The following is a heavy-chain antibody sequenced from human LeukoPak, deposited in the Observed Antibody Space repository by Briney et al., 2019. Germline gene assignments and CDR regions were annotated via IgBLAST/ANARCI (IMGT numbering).Heavy chain of an antibody. V-gene: IGHV4-39*01. CDR3: ARRFARGLDY. D-gene: IGHD3-3*01. CDR1: GGSISSSSYY. Sequence: SETLSLTCTVSGGSISSSSYYWGWIRQPPGKGLEWIGSIYYSGSTYYNPSLKSRVTISVDTSKNQSSLKLSSVTAADTAVYYCARRFARGLDYWGQGTLVTVSS. J-gene: IGHJ4*02. CDR2: IYYSGST.